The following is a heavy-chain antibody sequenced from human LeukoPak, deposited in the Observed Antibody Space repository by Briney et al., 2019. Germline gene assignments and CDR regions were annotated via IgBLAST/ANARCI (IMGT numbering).Heavy chain of an antibody. CDR2: IYYSGST. V-gene: IGHV4-30-4*01. CDR1: GGSISSGDYY. D-gene: IGHD3-16*01. J-gene: IGHJ4*02. CDR3: AREADVWGNHYFDY. Sequence: SETLSLTCTVSGGSISSGDYYWSWIRQPPGKGLEWIGYIYYSGSTYYNPSLKSRVTISVDTSKNQFSLKLSSVTAADTAVYYCAREADVWGNHYFDYWGQGTLVTVSS.